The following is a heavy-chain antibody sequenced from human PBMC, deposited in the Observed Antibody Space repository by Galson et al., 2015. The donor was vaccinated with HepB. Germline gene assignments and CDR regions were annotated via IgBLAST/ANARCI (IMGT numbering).Heavy chain of an antibody. D-gene: IGHD6-13*01. CDR3: ARAFFVPGIAAAGTSDY. J-gene: IGHJ4*02. V-gene: IGHV3-7*03. CDR2: IKQDGSEK. Sequence: SLRLSCAASGFTFSSYWMSWVRQAPGKGLEWVANIKQDGSEKYYVDSVKGRFTISRDNAKNSLYLQMNSLRAEDTAVYYCARAFFVPGIAAAGTSDYWGQGTLVTVSS. CDR1: GFTFSSYW.